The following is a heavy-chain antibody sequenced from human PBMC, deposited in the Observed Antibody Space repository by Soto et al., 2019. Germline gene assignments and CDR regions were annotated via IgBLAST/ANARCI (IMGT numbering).Heavy chain of an antibody. CDR2: IHYSGIT. J-gene: IGHJ4*02. V-gene: IGHV4-59*01. Sequence: TLSLTCTVSGVSFSRYYWSWIGQPPGKGLEWIGYIHYSGITSYNPSLKSRVAISVETSKNQFSLNLSAVTAADPAVYDCARDYGDCFDFWGQGTLVTVYS. D-gene: IGHD4-17*01. CDR1: GVSFSRYY. CDR3: ARDYGDCFDF.